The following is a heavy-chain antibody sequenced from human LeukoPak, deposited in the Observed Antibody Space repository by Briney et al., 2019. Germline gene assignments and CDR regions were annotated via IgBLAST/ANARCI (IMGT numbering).Heavy chain of an antibody. CDR2: ISGSGGST. D-gene: IGHD2-2*01. CDR1: GFTFSSYA. V-gene: IGHV3-23*01. J-gene: IGHJ4*02. Sequence: GGSLRFSCAASGFTFSSYAMSWVRQAPGKGLEWVSAISGSGGSTYYADSVKGRFTISRDNSKNTLYLQMNSLRAEDTAVYYCAKDFHPGVVPAAIFDYWGQGTLVTVSS. CDR3: AKDFHPGVVPAAIFDY.